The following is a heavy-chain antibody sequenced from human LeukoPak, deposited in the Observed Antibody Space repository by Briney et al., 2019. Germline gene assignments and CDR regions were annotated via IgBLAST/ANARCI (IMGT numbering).Heavy chain of an antibody. Sequence: SETLSLTCAVYGGSFSDYYWSWIRQPPGKGLEWIGEINHSGSTNYNTSLKSRVTISVDTSNNQFSLKLSSVTAADTAVYYCARAPNWGAFDIWGQGTMVTVSS. CDR1: GGSFSDYY. CDR3: ARAPNWGAFDI. V-gene: IGHV4-34*01. J-gene: IGHJ3*02. D-gene: IGHD7-27*01. CDR2: INHSGST.